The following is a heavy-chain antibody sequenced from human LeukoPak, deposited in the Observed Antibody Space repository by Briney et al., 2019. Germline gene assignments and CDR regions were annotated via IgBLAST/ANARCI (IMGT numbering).Heavy chain of an antibody. D-gene: IGHD3-3*01. CDR1: GYTFTDHF. CDR2: INPKRGDT. J-gene: IGHJ5*02. V-gene: IGHV1-2*02. CDR3: ARVNFGGSFWSGYNSNLDP. Sequence: ASVKVSCKASGYTFTDHFMHWVRQAPGQGLEWIGWINPKRGDTSSAQKFQGRVTMTRDTSINTAYMELSRLRLDDTAMYYCARVNFGGSFWSGYNSNLDPWGQGTLVTVSS.